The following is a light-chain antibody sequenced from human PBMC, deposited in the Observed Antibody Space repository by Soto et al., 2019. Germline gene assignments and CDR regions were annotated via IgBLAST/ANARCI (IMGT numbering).Light chain of an antibody. Sequence: IVLTQSPATLCLSPGERATLSCRASQSVSRNLAWYQQKPGQAPRLLIYDASNRATGIPARFSGSGSVTYFPLTIRSIEPEDFAVYYCQQRSNRATFGPGTKVDIK. V-gene: IGKV3-11*01. CDR2: DAS. J-gene: IGKJ3*01. CDR1: QSVSRN. CDR3: QQRSNRAT.